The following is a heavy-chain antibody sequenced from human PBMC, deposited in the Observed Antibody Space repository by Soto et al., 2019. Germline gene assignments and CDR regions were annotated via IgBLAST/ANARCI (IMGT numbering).Heavy chain of an antibody. D-gene: IGHD3-3*01. CDR1: GYTFTSYD. CDR3: ARVERGYDCWSGFHYYYGMDV. CDR2: MNPNSGNT. J-gene: IGHJ6*02. Sequence: QVQLVQSGAEVKKPGASVKVSCKASGYTFTSYDINWVRQATGQGLEWMGWMNPNSGNTGYAQKFQGRVTMTRNTSISTAYMELSSLRSEDTAVYYCARVERGYDCWSGFHYYYGMDVWGQGTTVTVSS. V-gene: IGHV1-8*01.